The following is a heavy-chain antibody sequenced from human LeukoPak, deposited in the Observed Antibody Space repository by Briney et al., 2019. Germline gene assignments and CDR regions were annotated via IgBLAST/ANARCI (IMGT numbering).Heavy chain of an antibody. CDR3: ARGGITMVRGVTS. D-gene: IGHD3-10*01. CDR1: GGSISSSNW. CDR2: IYHSGST. J-gene: IGHJ5*02. Sequence: SETLSLTCAVSGGSISSSNWWSWVRQPPGKGLEWIGEIYHSGSTNYNPSLKSRVIISVDKSKKQFSLKLSSVTAADTAVYYCARGGITMVRGVTSWGQGTLVTVSS. V-gene: IGHV4-4*02.